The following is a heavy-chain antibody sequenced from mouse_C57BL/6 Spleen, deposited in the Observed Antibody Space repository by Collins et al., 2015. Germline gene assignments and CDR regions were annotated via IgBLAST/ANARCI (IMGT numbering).Heavy chain of an antibody. CDR2: ISYSGST. CDR3: ARVLYYAMDY. D-gene: IGHD2-14*01. Sequence: DVQLQESGPGLVKPSQSLSLTCTVTGYSITSDYAWNWIRQFPGNKLEWMGYISYSGSTSYNPSLKSRISITRDTSKNQFFLQLNSVTTEDTATYYCARVLYYAMDYWGQGTSVTVSS. V-gene: IGHV3-2*02. J-gene: IGHJ4*01. CDR1: GYSITSDYA.